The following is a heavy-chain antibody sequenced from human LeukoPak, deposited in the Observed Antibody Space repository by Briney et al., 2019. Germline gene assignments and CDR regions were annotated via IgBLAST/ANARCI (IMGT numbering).Heavy chain of an antibody. CDR1: GYTFTSYD. D-gene: IGHD2-15*01. J-gene: IGHJ4*02. CDR2: MNPNSGNT. V-gene: IGHV1-8*01. Sequence: ASVTVSCKASGYTFTSYDINWVRQAPGQGLEWMGWMNPNSGNTGYAQKFQGRVTMTRDTSTSTAYMELSSLRSEDTAVYYCARGGKWSPPDYWGQGTLVTVSS. CDR3: ARGGKWSPPDY.